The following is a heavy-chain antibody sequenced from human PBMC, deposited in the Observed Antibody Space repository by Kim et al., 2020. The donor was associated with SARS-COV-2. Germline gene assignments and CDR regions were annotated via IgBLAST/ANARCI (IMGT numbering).Heavy chain of an antibody. Sequence: SETLSLTCTVSGGSISSSSYYWGWIRQPPGKGLEWIGSIYYSGSTYYNPYLKSRVTISVDTSKNQFSLKLSSVTAADTAVYSCVPGRVGYYYGMDVWGQGTTVTVSS. CDR3: VPGRVGYYYGMDV. V-gene: IGHV4-39*07. CDR2: IYYSGST. J-gene: IGHJ6*02. D-gene: IGHD1-26*01. CDR1: GGSISSSSYY.